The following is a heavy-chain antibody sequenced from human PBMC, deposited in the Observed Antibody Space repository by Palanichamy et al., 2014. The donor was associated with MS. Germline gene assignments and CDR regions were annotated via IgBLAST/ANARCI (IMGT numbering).Heavy chain of an antibody. D-gene: IGHD2-8*02. J-gene: IGHJ4*02. CDR3: ARARGKIWSSAFFDY. CDR2: CRNNAYTT. CDR1: GFTLSDHC. V-gene: IGHV3-72*01. Sequence: EVQLVESGGDLVQPGGSLRLSCAASGFTLSDHCMDWVRQAPGKGLEWVGRCRNNAYTTEYAASVRGRFIISRDNSKNSLYLQMNSLKTEDTAVYYCARARGKIWSSAFFDYSGQGTLVTVSS.